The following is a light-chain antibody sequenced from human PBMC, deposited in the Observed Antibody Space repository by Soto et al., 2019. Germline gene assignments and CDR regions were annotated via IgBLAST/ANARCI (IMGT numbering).Light chain of an antibody. CDR2: RNY. V-gene: IGLV1-47*01. CDR1: SSNIGSNY. Sequence: QSALTQPPSASGTPGQRDTISCSGSSSNIGSNYVYWYQHLPGTAPKLLIYRNYQRPSGVPDRFSGSKSGTSASLAISGLRSEDEADYYCAAWDDSLRGLVFGGGTKVTVL. J-gene: IGLJ3*02. CDR3: AAWDDSLRGLV.